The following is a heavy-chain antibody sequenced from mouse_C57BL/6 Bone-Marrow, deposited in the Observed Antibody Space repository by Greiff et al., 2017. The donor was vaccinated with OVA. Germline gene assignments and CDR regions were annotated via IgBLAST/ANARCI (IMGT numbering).Heavy chain of an antibody. CDR1: GFTFSDFY. CDR2: SRNKANDYTT. V-gene: IGHV7-1*01. Sequence: EVQRVESGGGLVQSGRSLRLSCATSGFTFSDFYMEWVRQAPGKGLEWIAASRNKANDYTTEYSASVKGRFIVSRDTSQSILYLQMNALRAEDTAIYYCARDAGDYRDYAMDYWGQGTSVTVSS. J-gene: IGHJ4*01. CDR3: ARDAGDYRDYAMDY. D-gene: IGHD2-4*01.